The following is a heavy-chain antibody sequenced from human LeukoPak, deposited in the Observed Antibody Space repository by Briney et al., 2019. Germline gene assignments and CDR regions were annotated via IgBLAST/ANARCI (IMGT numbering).Heavy chain of an antibody. CDR2: IWYDGSNK. CDR3: ARGVDYYENSGTIDY. CDR1: GFTFSDYG. J-gene: IGHJ4*02. V-gene: IGHV3-33*01. Sequence: QSGGSLRLSCTASGFTFSDYGMHWVRQPPGKGLEWVAIIWYDGSNKTYEDSVKGRFTISRDNSKNTLYLQMNSLRAEDTAVYYCARGVDYYENSGTIDYWGQGTLVPVSS. D-gene: IGHD3-22*01.